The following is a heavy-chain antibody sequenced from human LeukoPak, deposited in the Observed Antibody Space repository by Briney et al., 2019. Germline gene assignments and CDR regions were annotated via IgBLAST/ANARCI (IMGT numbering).Heavy chain of an antibody. D-gene: IGHD6-19*01. CDR1: GFTFSNAW. CDR2: ISWNSGSI. Sequence: PGGSLRLSCAASGFTFSNAWMSWVRQAPGKGLEWVSGISWNSGSIGYADSVKGRFTISRDNAKNSLYLQMNSLRAEDTALYYCAKDATNRWLTPNWFDPWGQGTLVTVSS. CDR3: AKDATNRWLTPNWFDP. J-gene: IGHJ5*02. V-gene: IGHV3-9*01.